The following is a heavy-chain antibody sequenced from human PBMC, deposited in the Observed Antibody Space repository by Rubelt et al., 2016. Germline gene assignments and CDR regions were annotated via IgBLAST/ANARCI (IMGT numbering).Heavy chain of an antibody. V-gene: IGHV2-70*11. J-gene: IGHJ4*02. CDR2: IDWDDDK. D-gene: IGHD3-22*01. CDR1: GFSLSTSGMC. CDR3: ARYYDSSGYFDY. Sequence: SGFSLSTSGMCVSWIRQPPGKALEWLARIDWDDDKYYSTSLKTRLTISKDTSKNQVVLTMTNMDPVDTATYYCARYYDSSGYFDYWGQGTLVTVSS.